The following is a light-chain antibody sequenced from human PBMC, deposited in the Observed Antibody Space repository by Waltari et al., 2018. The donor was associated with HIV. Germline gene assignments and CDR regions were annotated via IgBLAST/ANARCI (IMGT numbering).Light chain of an antibody. CDR1: SLRTYY. Sequence: SELTQEPAVSVALGQTVRITCQGDSLRTYYATWYQQKPGQAPVDVIDGTNVRPSVIPDRFSGSRSGDTSSLTITGAQAEDEAEYHCHSRDNEGHRVFFGGGTKLTVL. J-gene: IGLJ2*01. CDR2: GTN. V-gene: IGLV3-19*01. CDR3: HSRDNEGHRVF.